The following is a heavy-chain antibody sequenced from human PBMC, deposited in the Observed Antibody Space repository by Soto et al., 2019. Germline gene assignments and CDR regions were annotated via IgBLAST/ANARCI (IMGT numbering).Heavy chain of an antibody. D-gene: IGHD3-10*01. CDR3: ATYGSGSYNSDY. Sequence: SETLSLTCAVYGGSFSGYYWSWIRQPPGKGLEWIGEINHSGSTHYNPPLKSRVTISVDTSKNQFSLKLSSVTAADTAVYYCATYGSGSYNSDYWGQGTLVTVSS. CDR2: INHSGST. J-gene: IGHJ4*02. CDR1: GGSFSGYY. V-gene: IGHV4-34*01.